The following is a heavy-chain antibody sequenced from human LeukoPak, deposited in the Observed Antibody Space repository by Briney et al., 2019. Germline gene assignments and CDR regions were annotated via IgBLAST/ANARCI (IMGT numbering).Heavy chain of an antibody. CDR2: INHSGST. V-gene: IGHV4-34*01. D-gene: IGHD4-17*01. J-gene: IGHJ4*02. Sequence: SETLSLTCAVYGGSFSGYYWSWIRQPPGKGLEWIGEINHSGSTNYNPSLKSGVTISVDTSKNQFSLKLSSVTAADTAVYYCASDHHGDSRPYYFDYWGQGTLVTVSS. CDR3: ASDHHGDSRPYYFDY. CDR1: GGSFSGYY.